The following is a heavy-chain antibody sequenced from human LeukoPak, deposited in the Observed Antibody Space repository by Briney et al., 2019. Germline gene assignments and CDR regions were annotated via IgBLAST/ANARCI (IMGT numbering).Heavy chain of an antibody. D-gene: IGHD1-26*01. V-gene: IGHV3-74*01. Sequence: GVSLRLSCAASGLTFSRAWMHWVRQTPATRRVGISRIRSDGTPTYADSVRGRFTISRDNAKNALYLQMNNLRANDAGIYYCARDGSYKLDYWGQGALVTVSS. J-gene: IGHJ4*02. CDR1: GLTFSRAW. CDR2: IRSDGTP. CDR3: ARDGSYKLDY.